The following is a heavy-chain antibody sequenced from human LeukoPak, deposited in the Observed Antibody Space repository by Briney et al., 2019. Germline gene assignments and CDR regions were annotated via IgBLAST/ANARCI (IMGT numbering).Heavy chain of an antibody. D-gene: IGHD2-2*01. CDR1: GGSFSGYY. CDR2: INHSGST. J-gene: IGHJ5*02. Sequence: PSETLSLTCAVYGGSFSGYYWSWIRQPPGKGLEWIGEINHSGSTNYNPSLKSRVTISVDTSKNQISLKLSSVTAADTAVYYCARRPPGYCSSTSCQGNWFDPWGQGTLVTVSS. CDR3: ARRPPGYCSSTSCQGNWFDP. V-gene: IGHV4-34*01.